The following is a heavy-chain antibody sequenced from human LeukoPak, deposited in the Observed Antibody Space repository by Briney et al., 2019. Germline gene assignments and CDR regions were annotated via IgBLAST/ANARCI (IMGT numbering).Heavy chain of an antibody. V-gene: IGHV1-2*02. D-gene: IGHD6-13*01. Sequence: ASVKVSCKASGYTFTGYYMHWVRQAPGQGLEWMGRINPNSGGTNYAQKFQGRVTMTRDTSISTAYMELSRLRSDDTAVYYCARGTPQYSSSRGAFDIWGQGTMVTVSS. CDR2: INPNSGGT. CDR3: ARGTPQYSSSRGAFDI. CDR1: GYTFTGYY. J-gene: IGHJ3*02.